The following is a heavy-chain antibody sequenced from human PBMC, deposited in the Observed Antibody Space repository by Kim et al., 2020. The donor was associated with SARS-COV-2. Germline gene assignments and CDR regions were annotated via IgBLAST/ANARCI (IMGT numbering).Heavy chain of an antibody. CDR3: ARIGYCSGGSCYSFDY. Sequence: GESLKISCKGSGYRFTSYWIGWVRQMPGKGLEWMGIIYPGDSDTRYSPSFQGQVTISDDKSSSTAYLQWSSLKASDTAMYYCARIGYCSGGSCYSFDYWGQGTPVTVSS. J-gene: IGHJ4*02. V-gene: IGHV5-51*01. CDR2: IYPGDSDT. D-gene: IGHD2-15*01. CDR1: GYRFTSYW.